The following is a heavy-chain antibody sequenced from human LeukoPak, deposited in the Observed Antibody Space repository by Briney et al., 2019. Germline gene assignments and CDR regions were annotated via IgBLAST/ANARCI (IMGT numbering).Heavy chain of an antibody. D-gene: IGHD2-21*02. CDR2: INHSGST. CDR3: NCLVVTAHNWFDP. V-gene: IGHV4-34*01. Sequence: SETLSLTCAVYGGSFSGYYWSWIRQPPGKGLEWIGEINHSGSTNYNPSLKSRVTISVDTSKNQFSLKLSSVTAADTAVYYCNCLVVTAHNWFDPWGQGTLVTVSS. CDR1: GGSFSGYY. J-gene: IGHJ5*02.